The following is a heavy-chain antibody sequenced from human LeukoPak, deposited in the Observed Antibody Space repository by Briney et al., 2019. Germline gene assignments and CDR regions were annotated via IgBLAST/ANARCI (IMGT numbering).Heavy chain of an antibody. Sequence: SVKVSCKASGGTFSSYAISWVRQAPGQGLEWMGGIIPIFGTANYAQKFQGRVTITADESTSTAYMELSSLRSEDTAVYYCARESSTSCCYYYYYMDVWGKGTTVTVSS. CDR2: IIPIFGTA. CDR3: ARESSTSCCYYYYYMDV. D-gene: IGHD2-2*01. J-gene: IGHJ6*03. V-gene: IGHV1-69*13. CDR1: GGTFSSYA.